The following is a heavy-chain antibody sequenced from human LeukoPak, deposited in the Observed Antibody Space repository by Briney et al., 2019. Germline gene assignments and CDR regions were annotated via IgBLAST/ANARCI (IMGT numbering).Heavy chain of an antibody. J-gene: IGHJ4*02. CDR1: GFTFSSYW. CDR2: MSKDGIKT. V-gene: IGHV3-30*18. CDR3: AKSSGFGGLFDS. D-gene: IGHD3-10*01. Sequence: GGSLRLSCAASGFTFSSYWMSWVRQAPGKGLEWVALMSKDGIKTYYADSVKGRFTISRDISKNTLYLQMNSLRAEDTALYFCAKSSGFGGLFDSWGQGTRVTVSS.